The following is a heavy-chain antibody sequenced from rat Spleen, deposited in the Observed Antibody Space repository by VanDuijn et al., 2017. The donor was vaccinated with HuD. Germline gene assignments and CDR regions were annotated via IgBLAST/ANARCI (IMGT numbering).Heavy chain of an antibody. J-gene: IGHJ2*01. CDR1: RFTFSDYT. D-gene: IGHD5-1*01. CDR3: ARHPQLGAPFDLFDY. Sequence: EVRLVESGGGLVQPGGSLKLSCTASRFTFSDYTMAWVRQTPKKGLEWVATIIYDGSSTYYRDSVKGRFTISRDNAKSTLYLQMDSLRSEDTATYYCARHPQLGAPFDLFDYWGQGVMVTVSS. V-gene: IGHV5-17*01. CDR2: IIYDGSST.